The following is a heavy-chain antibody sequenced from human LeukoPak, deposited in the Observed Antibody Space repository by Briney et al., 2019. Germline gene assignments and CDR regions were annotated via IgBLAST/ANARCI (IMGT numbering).Heavy chain of an antibody. CDR2: IFAGDSQ. CDR3: AKDIDADGPPGY. CDR1: GLSVSTTY. V-gene: IGHV3-53*05. J-gene: IGHJ4*02. D-gene: IGHD3-16*02. Sequence: GGSLRLSCAASGLSVSTTYLTWVRQAPGKGLEWVSIIFAGDSQYYADSVKGRFTISRDNSKNTLYLQMNSLRAEDTAVYYCAKDIDADGPPGYWGQGTLVTVSS.